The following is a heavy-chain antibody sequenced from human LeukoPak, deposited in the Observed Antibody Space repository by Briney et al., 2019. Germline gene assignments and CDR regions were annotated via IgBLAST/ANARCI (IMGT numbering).Heavy chain of an antibody. V-gene: IGHV1-46*01. Sequence: ASVKVSCKASGYTFTSYCMHWVRQAPGQGLEWMGIINPSGGSTSYAQKFQGRVTMTRDTSTSTVYMELSSLRSEDTAVYYCARVRIAAALDYWGQGTLVTVSS. CDR3: ARVRIAAALDY. D-gene: IGHD6-13*01. CDR2: INPSGGST. J-gene: IGHJ4*02. CDR1: GYTFTSYC.